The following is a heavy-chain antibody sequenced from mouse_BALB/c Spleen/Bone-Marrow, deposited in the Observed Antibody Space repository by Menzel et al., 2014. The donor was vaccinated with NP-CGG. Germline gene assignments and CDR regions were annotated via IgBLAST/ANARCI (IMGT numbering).Heavy chain of an antibody. V-gene: IGHV5-6-3*01. CDR1: GFTFNNYG. D-gene: IGHD2-1*01. CDR3: SRGNYGNYVDYFDY. J-gene: IGHJ2*01. Sequence: EVMLVESGGGLVQPGGSLKVSCAASGFTFNNYGMSWVRQTPDKRLELVAIINRNGGSSYYPDSVKGRFTISRDNAKNTLYLQMSSLKSEDTAIYYCSRGNYGNYVDYFDYWGQGTTLTVSS. CDR2: INRNGGSS.